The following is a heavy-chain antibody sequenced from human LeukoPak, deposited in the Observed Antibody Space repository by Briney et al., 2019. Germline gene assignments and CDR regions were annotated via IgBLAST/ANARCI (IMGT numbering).Heavy chain of an antibody. J-gene: IGHJ4*02. CDR3: ARVDRISSSFDY. CDR1: GFTFSSSS. Sequence: GGSLRLSCAASGFTFSSSSMNWVRQAPGKGLEWVSYISSSSSTIYYADSVKGRFTISRANARNSLYLQMNSLRAEGTAVYYCARVDRISSSFDYWGQGTLVTVSS. D-gene: IGHD6-6*01. CDR2: ISSSSSTI. V-gene: IGHV3-48*01.